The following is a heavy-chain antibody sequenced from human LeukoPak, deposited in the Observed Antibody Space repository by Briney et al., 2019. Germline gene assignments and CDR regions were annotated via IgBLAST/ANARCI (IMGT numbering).Heavy chain of an antibody. CDR3: ARETGGNSASDAFDI. D-gene: IGHD4-23*01. CDR1: GGIFRTYG. CDR2: VVPIVGVT. Sequence: SVKVSCKASGGIFRTYGISWVRQAPGQGLEWVGRVVPIVGVTNYAQKFQGRVTITADKSTSTAYMELSSLRSEDTAVYYCARETGGNSASDAFDIWGQGTMVTVSS. J-gene: IGHJ3*02. V-gene: IGHV1-69*04.